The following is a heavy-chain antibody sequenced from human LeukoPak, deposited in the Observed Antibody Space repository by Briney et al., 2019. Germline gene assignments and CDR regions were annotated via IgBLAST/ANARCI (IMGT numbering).Heavy chain of an antibody. V-gene: IGHV3-30*04. J-gene: IGHJ4*02. D-gene: IGHD4-23*01. CDR3: ARGARRGDDYGGFFDY. CDR2: ISYDGSHQ. Sequence: GGSLRLSCAASGFTFSSYAMHWVRQAPGKGLEWVAVISYDGSHQDYADSVKGRFTISRDNSKNTLYLHMNSLRAEDTAVYYCARGARRGDDYGGFFDYWGQGTLVTVSS. CDR1: GFTFSSYA.